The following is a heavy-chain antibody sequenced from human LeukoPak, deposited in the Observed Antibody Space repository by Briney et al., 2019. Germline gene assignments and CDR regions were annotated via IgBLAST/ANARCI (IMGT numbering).Heavy chain of an antibody. Sequence: SETLSLTCAVYGGSFSGYYWSWIRQPPGKGLEWIGGINHSGSTIYNPSLKSRVTISVDTSKNQFSLKLSSVTAADTAVYYCARGAGYSSGWRVFDYWGQGTLVTVSS. D-gene: IGHD6-19*01. CDR3: ARGAGYSSGWRVFDY. CDR1: GGSFSGYY. V-gene: IGHV4-34*01. CDR2: INHSGST. J-gene: IGHJ4*02.